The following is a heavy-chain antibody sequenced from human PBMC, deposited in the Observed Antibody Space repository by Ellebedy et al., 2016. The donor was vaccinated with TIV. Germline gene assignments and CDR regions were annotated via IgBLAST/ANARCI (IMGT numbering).Heavy chain of an antibody. CDR1: GFTITSYG. CDR3: ARDYLAEFDY. CDR2: ISYDGNHK. D-gene: IGHD6-13*01. V-gene: IGHV3-30*03. Sequence: PGGSLRLSCAVSGFTITSYGMHWVRQAPGKGLEWVAVISYDGNHKYYADSVKGRLTISRDNSKNTLYLQMNSLRVEDTAVYYCARDYLAEFDYWGQGTLVTVSS. J-gene: IGHJ4*02.